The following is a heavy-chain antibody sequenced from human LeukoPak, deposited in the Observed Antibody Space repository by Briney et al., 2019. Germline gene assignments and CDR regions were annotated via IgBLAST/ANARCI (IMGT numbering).Heavy chain of an antibody. V-gene: IGHV4-39*01. CDR3: ARHGSITTNAFAI. D-gene: IGHD1-1*01. Sequence: GSLRLSCAASGFSFSSYAMNWVRQAPGKGLEWIGSIFYSGSTYCNPSLRSRVTISVDTSKNQFSLKLISVTAADTAVYYCARHGSITTNAFAIWGQGTMITVSS. J-gene: IGHJ3*02. CDR1: GFSFSSYA. CDR2: IFYSGST.